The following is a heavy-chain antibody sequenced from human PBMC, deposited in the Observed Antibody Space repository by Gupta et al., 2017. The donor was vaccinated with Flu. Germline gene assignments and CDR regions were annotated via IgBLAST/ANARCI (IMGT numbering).Heavy chain of an antibody. CDR1: GFSLSTSRMR. D-gene: IGHD6-19*01. CDR3: ARMASLGGWYLDY. Sequence: SGFSLSTSRMRVSWIRQPPGKALEFLERIDWDDDEFYSTSLRTRLTISKDTSKNQVVLTMTNMAPVDTATYYCARMASLGGWYLDYWGQGTLVTVSS. CDR2: IDWDDDE. J-gene: IGHJ4*02. V-gene: IGHV2-70*04.